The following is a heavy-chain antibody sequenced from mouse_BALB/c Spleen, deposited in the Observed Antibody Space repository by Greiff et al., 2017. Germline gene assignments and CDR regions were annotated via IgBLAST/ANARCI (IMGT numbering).Heavy chain of an antibody. D-gene: IGHD1-1*01. Sequence: QVQLQQSGAELAKPGASVKMSCKASGYTFTSYWMHWVKQRPGQGLEWIGYINPSTGYTEYNQKFKDKATLTADKSSSTAYMQLSSLTSEDSAVYYCARFITTVVATDYWGQGTTLTVSS. CDR1: GYTFTSYW. CDR2: INPSTGYT. CDR3: ARFITTVVATDY. J-gene: IGHJ2*01. V-gene: IGHV1-7*01.